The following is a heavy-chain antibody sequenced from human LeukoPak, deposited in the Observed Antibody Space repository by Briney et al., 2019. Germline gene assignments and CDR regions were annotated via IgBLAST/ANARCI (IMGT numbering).Heavy chain of an antibody. D-gene: IGHD5-12*01. CDR1: GGSISSYY. CDR2: IYYSGYT. V-gene: IGHV4-59*01. CDR3: ARLSGYDWESFYDY. J-gene: IGHJ4*02. Sequence: SETLSLTCTVSGGSISSYYWSWIRQPPGKGLKWIGNIYYSGYTTYSPSLRSRVTISVDTSKNQFSLKLSSVTAVDTAVYYCARLSGYDWESFYDYWGQGTLVTVAS.